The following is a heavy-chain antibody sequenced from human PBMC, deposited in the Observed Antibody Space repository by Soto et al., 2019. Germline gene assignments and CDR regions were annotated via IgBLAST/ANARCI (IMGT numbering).Heavy chain of an antibody. CDR1: GGTFSSYS. J-gene: IGHJ4*02. Sequence: QVRLVQSGAEVKKPGSSVKVSCKASGGTFSSYSISWVRQAPGQGLEWMGRIIPILGIPTYAQKFQGRVTLAEEKATNRAYLELSSLGSEDKAMYYWAREAYCGGDCYSHCDYWGQGTLVTVSS. D-gene: IGHD2-21*02. CDR2: IIPILGIP. V-gene: IGHV1-69*08. CDR3: AREAYCGGDCYSHCDY.